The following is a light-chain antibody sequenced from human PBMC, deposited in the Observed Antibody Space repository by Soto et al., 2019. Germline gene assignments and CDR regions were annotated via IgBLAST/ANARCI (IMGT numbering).Light chain of an antibody. J-gene: IGKJ1*01. Sequence: DLQMTQSPSSLSASVGDRVTITCRASQSISNYLNWYQQKPGKAPKLLIYAASSIQSGVPSRFSGSGSGTDFTLAITSLQSEDFAVYYCQQYNNWPPWTFGQGTKVEIK. CDR1: QSISNY. V-gene: IGKV1-39*01. CDR2: AAS. CDR3: QQYNNWPPWT.